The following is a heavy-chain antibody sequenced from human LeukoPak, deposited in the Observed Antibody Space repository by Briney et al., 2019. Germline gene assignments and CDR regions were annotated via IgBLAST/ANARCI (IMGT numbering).Heavy chain of an antibody. Sequence: SETLSLTCTVSGGSISSYYWGWIRQPPGKGLEWIGSIYYSGSTYYNPSLKSRVTISVDTSKNQFSLKLSSVTAADTAVYYCARDSDLGDFDYWGQGTLVTVSS. CDR3: ARDSDLGDFDY. CDR2: IYYSGST. CDR1: GGSISSYY. V-gene: IGHV4-39*07. J-gene: IGHJ4*02.